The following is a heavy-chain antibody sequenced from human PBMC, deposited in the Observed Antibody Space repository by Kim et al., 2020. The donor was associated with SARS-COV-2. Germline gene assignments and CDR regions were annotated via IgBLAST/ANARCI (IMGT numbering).Heavy chain of an antibody. CDR2: IYYSGST. CDR3: ARHGLLWFGELKEGWFDP. J-gene: IGHJ5*02. Sequence: SETLSLTCTVSGGSISSSSYYWGWIRQPPGKGLEWIGSIYYSGSTYYNPSLKSRVTISVDTSKNQFSLKLSSVTAADTAVYYCARHGLLWFGELKEGWFDPWGQGTLVTVSS. D-gene: IGHD3-10*01. CDR1: GGSISSSSYY. V-gene: IGHV4-39*01.